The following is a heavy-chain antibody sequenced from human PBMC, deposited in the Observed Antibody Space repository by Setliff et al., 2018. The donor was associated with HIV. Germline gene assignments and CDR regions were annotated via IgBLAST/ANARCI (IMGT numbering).Heavy chain of an antibody. CDR2: IIPILGIA. J-gene: IGHJ3*02. V-gene: IGHV1-69*10. CDR3: ARGRDYYGSGNAFDI. CDR1: GGTFSSYA. Sequence: GASVKVSCKASGGTFSSYAISWVRQAPGQGLEWMGGIIPILGIANYAQKFQGRVTITADKTTSTAYMDLSSLRSEDTAVYYCARGRDYYGSGNAFDIWGQGTMVTVSS. D-gene: IGHD3-10*01.